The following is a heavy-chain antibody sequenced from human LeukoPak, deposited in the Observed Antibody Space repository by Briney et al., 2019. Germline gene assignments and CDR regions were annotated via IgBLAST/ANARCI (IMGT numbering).Heavy chain of an antibody. CDR1: GGTFSSYA. V-gene: IGHV1-69*05. CDR3: ARLYDSSGYFPYYFDY. D-gene: IGHD3-22*01. Sequence: ASVKVSCKASGGTFSSYAISWVRQAPGQGLEWMGRIIPIFGTANYAQEFQGRVTITTDESTSTAYMELSSLRSEDTAVYYCARLYDSSGYFPYYFDYWGQGTLVTVSS. J-gene: IGHJ4*02. CDR2: IIPIFGTA.